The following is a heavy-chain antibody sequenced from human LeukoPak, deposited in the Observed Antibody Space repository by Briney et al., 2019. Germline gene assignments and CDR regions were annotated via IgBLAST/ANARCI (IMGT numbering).Heavy chain of an antibody. V-gene: IGHV4-39*01. J-gene: IGHJ4*02. D-gene: IGHD1-14*01. Sequence: SETLSLTCTVSGASINSGTYYWGWIRQPPGKGLEWIGSIYSSGSTYYSPSLKSRVTISVDTSKNQFSLKLTSVPAADTAVYYCATRMYTNHGFDYWGQGTLVTVSS. CDR1: GASINSGTYY. CDR3: ATRMYTNHGFDY. CDR2: IYSSGST.